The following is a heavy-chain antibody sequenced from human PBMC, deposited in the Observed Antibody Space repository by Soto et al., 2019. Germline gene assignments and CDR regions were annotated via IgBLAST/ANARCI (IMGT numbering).Heavy chain of an antibody. CDR1: GFMFNNYW. Sequence: EVQRVESGGDLVQPGGSLRLSCTASGFMFNNYWMTWVRQAPGKVLEWVANIKQDGTEKYYVDSVKGLFNVSRDNAKKAVFLQMTILRVEDTALYYCERDPYCGNSHCIEWIDFWGQGTWVTVSS. J-gene: IGHJ1*01. V-gene: IGHV3-7*01. CDR3: ERDPYCGNSHCIEWIDF. D-gene: IGHD2-21*01. CDR2: IKQDGTEK.